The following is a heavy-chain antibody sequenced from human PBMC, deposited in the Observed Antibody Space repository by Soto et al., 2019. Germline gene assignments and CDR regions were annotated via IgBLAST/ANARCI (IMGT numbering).Heavy chain of an antibody. Sequence: GESLKISCAASGFTFSDYYMSWIRQAPGKGLERVSYISSSSGYTNYADSVKGRFTISRDNAKNSLYLQMNSLRAEDKAVYYCAKEYGRLDYWGQGTLVTVYS. J-gene: IGHJ4*02. CDR1: GFTFSDYY. D-gene: IGHD4-17*01. V-gene: IGHV3-11*06. CDR3: AKEYGRLDY. CDR2: ISSSSGYT.